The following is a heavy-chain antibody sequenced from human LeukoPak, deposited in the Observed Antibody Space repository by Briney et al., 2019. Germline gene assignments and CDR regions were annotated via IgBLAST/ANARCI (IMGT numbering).Heavy chain of an antibody. J-gene: IGHJ4*02. V-gene: IGHV1-18*01. D-gene: IGHD6-19*01. CDR2: ISAYNDYT. CDR3: ARAWLKSRIYFDY. CDR1: GYTFSSYG. Sequence: EASVKVSCKASGYTFSSYGITWVRQAPGQGLEWMGWISAYNDYTHYAQKFQGRVTMTRDMSTSTVYMELSSLRSEDTAVYYCARAWLKSRIYFDYWGQGTLVTVSS.